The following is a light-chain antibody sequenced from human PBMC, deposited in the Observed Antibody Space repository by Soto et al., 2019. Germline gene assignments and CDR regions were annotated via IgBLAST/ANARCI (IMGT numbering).Light chain of an antibody. Sequence: QSVLTQPASVSGSPGQSITISCTGTSSDIGDYNYVSWYQHHPGKAPKLMIYEVSNRPSGVSNRFSGSKSGNTASLTISGLQAEDEADYYCSSYPTSSTLVVFGPGTTLTVL. CDR1: SSDIGDYNY. V-gene: IGLV2-14*01. CDR3: SSYPTSSTLVV. CDR2: EVS. J-gene: IGLJ1*01.